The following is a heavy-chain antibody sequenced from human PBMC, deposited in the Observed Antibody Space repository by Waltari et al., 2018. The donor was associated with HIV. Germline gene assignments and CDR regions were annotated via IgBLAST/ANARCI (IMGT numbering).Heavy chain of an antibody. CDR1: GGSISSYY. V-gene: IGHV4-4*07. J-gene: IGHJ5*02. CDR3: AREFVRYCSGGSCYSFDP. D-gene: IGHD2-15*01. CDR2: IYTSGST. Sequence: QVQLQESGPGLVKPSETLSLTCTVSGGSISSYYWSWLRPPAGKGLEWIGRIYTSGSTNYNPSLKSRVTMSVDTSKNQFSLKLSSVTAADTAVYYCAREFVRYCSGGSCYSFDPWGQGTLVTVSS.